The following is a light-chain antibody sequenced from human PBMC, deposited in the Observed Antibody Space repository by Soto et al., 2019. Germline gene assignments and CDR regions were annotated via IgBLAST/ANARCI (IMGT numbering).Light chain of an antibody. V-gene: IGKV1-6*01. CDR2: AAS. CDR1: QSIDSW. CDR3: LQDYNYPLT. J-gene: IGKJ4*01. Sequence: IQMTQSPSTLSASVGDRVTITCRASQSIDSWLAWYQQKPGKAPKLLIYAASNLQSGVPSRFSGGGSGTDFTLIISGLQPEDFATYYCLQDYNYPLTFGGGTKVDIK.